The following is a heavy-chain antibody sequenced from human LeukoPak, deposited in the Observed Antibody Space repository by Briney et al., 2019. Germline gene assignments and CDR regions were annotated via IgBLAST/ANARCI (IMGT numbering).Heavy chain of an antibody. V-gene: IGHV4-61*02. D-gene: IGHD6-19*01. CDR1: NVSISSGSHY. J-gene: IGHJ4*02. CDR3: ASDHSGWLGLGY. Sequence: SETLSLTCTVSNVSISSGSHYWNWIRQPAGKGLEWIGCIYAGGRSNYNPSLRSRVTISVDTSKNQFSLRLSSVTATDTGVYYCASDHSGWLGLGYWGQGTLVSVSS. CDR2: IYAGGRS.